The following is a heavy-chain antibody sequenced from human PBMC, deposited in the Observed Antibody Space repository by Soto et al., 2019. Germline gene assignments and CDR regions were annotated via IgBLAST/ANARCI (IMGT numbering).Heavy chain of an antibody. J-gene: IGHJ4*02. CDR3: ARDRGLLLWCGEYYYFDY. V-gene: IGHV4-34*01. CDR2: INHSGST. D-gene: IGHD3-10*01. CDR1: GGSFSGYY. Sequence: SETLSLTCAVYGGSFSGYYWSWIRQPPWKGLEWIGEINHSGSTNYNPSLKSRVTISVDTSKNQFSLKLSSVTAADTAVYYCARDRGLLLWCGEYYYFDYWGQGTLVTVSS.